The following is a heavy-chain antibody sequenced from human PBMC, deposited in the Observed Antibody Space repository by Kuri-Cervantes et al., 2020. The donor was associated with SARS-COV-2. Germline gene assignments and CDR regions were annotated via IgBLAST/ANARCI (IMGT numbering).Heavy chain of an antibody. CDR1: GYTFTNYW. Sequence: GESLKISCKTSGYTFTNYWIGWVRQMPGRGLEWMGIIYPGDSDARYSPSFQGQVIISADKSIRTAYLQWSSLKASDSAMYYCARLSGYEFDYWGQGTLVTVSS. CDR3: ARLSGYEFDY. V-gene: IGHV5-51*01. D-gene: IGHD6-25*01. CDR2: IYPGDSDA. J-gene: IGHJ4*02.